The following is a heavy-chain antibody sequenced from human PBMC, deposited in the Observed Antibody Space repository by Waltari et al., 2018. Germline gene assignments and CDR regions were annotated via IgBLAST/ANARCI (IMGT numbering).Heavy chain of an antibody. D-gene: IGHD6-6*01. J-gene: IGHJ4*02. CDR3: ARVADSSSSGNFDY. CDR1: GGPFSSYT. V-gene: IGHV1-69*02. Sequence: QVQLVQSGAEVKKPGSPVKVSCKASGGPFSSYTISWVRQAPGQGLEWMGRIIPILGIANYAQKFQGRVTITADKSTSTAYMELSSLRSEDTAVYYCARVADSSSSGNFDYWGQGTLVTVSS. CDR2: IIPILGIA.